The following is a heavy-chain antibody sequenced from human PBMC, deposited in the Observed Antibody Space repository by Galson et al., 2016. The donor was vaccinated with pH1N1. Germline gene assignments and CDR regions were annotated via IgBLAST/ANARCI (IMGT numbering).Heavy chain of an antibody. CDR1: GFSLSTSGVG. D-gene: IGHD5-12*01. Sequence: PALVKPTQTLTLTCTFSGFSLSTSGVGVGWIRQPPGKALEWLALIYWDDDKRYSPSLKSRLTITKDTSKNQVVLTMTNMDPLDTATYYCAHAEGGGYDSEGIFYYFHGMDVWGQGTTVTVSS. V-gene: IGHV2-5*02. CDR2: IYWDDDK. CDR3: AHAEGGGYDSEGIFYYFHGMDV. J-gene: IGHJ6*02.